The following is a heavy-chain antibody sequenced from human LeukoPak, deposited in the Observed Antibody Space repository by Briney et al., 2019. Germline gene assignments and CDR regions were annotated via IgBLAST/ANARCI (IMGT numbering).Heavy chain of an antibody. V-gene: IGHV1-46*01. CDR2: IYPRDGST. CDR1: GYTFISNY. Sequence: ASVTVSCKASGYTFISNYIHWVRQAPGQGLEWMGMIYPRDGSTSYAQKFQGRVTVTRDTSTSTVHMELSGLRSEDTAVYYCARDQEGFDYWGQGTLVTVSS. CDR3: ARDQEGFDY. J-gene: IGHJ4*02.